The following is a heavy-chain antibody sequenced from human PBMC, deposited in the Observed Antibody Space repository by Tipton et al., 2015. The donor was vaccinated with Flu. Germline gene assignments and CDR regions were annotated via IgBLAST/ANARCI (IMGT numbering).Heavy chain of an antibody. D-gene: IGHD1-26*01. V-gene: IGHV3-49*04. CDR3: TSRELGVTDYFDY. CDR2: IRSKAYAGTT. Sequence: SLRLSCTASGFIFGDYAMSWVRQAPGKGLEWVGFIRSKAYAGTTEYAASVKGRFTISRDDSKSIAYLQINSLKTEDTAVYYCTSRELGVTDYFDYWGQGTLVTVSS. J-gene: IGHJ4*02. CDR1: GFIFGDYA.